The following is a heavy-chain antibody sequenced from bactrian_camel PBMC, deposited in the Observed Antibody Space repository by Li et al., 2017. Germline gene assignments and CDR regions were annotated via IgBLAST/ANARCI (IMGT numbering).Heavy chain of an antibody. CDR3: ATVFCAEMRGGSWYAPWAARA. D-gene: IGHD6*01. J-gene: IGHJ6*01. CDR1: KEAFGSHC. V-gene: IGHV3S1*01. CDR2: IATGSGNT. Sequence: HVQLVESGGGSVQTGGSLRLSCVASKEAFGSHCMAWFRQAPGKEREGVARIATGSGNTYYADSVKGRFTISQDNAKNTVYQQMNSLKPEDSAMYYCATVFCAEMRGGSWYAPWAARAWGQGTQVTVS.